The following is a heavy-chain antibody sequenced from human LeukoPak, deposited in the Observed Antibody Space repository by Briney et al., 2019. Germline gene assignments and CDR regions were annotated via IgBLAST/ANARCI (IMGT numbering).Heavy chain of an antibody. CDR1: GFTFSSYA. V-gene: IGHV3-23*01. Sequence: GGSLRPSCAASGFTFSSYAISWVRQAPGKGLEWVSCISGSGGSTYYADSVKGRFTISRDNSKNTLYLQMNSLRAEDTAVYYCAKCSGGSCYSAQDYWGQGTLVTVSS. J-gene: IGHJ4*02. D-gene: IGHD2-15*01. CDR2: ISGSGGST. CDR3: AKCSGGSCYSAQDY.